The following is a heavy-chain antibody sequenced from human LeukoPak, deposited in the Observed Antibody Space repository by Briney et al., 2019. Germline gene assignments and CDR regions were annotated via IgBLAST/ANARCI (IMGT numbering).Heavy chain of an antibody. CDR1: GYTFTSYY. D-gene: IGHD2-15*01. CDR3: ARGLRLDCSGGSCGFWYYYGMDV. Sequence: GASVKVSCKASGYTFTSYYMHWVRQATGQGLEWMGWMNPNSGNTGYAQKFQGRVNMTRNTSISTAYMELSSLKSEDTAVYYCARGLRLDCSGGSCGFWYYYGMDVWGQGTTVTVSS. V-gene: IGHV1-8*02. CDR2: MNPNSGNT. J-gene: IGHJ6*02.